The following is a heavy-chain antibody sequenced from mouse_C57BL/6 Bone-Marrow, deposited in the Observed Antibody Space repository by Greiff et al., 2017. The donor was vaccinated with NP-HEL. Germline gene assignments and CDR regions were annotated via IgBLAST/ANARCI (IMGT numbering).Heavy chain of an antibody. V-gene: IGHV1-62-2*01. Sequence: QVQLKQSGAELVKPGASVKLSCKASGYTFTEYTIHWVKQRSGQGLEWIGWFYPGSGSIKYNEKFKDKATLTADKSSSTVYMDLSSLTYENSAVYFCAIHGDYFGSSDGYFDFWGTGTTVTVSS. CDR2: FYPGSGSI. D-gene: IGHD1-1*01. CDR1: GYTFTEYT. CDR3: AIHGDYFGSSDGYFDF. J-gene: IGHJ1*03.